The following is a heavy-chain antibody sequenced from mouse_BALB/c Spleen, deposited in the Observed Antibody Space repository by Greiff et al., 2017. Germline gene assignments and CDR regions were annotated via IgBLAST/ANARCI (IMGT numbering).Heavy chain of an antibody. CDR2: IRNKANGYTT. D-gene: IGHD1-1*01. J-gene: IGHJ1*01. V-gene: IGHV7-3*02. CDR3: ARDTTVVSYWYFDV. Sequence: EVQGVESGGGLVQPGGSLRLSCATSGFTFTDYYMSWVRQPPGKALEWLGFIRNKANGYTTEYSASVKGRFTISRDNSQSILYLQMNTLRAEDSATYFCARDTTVVSYWYFDVWGAGTTVTVSS. CDR1: GFTFTDYY.